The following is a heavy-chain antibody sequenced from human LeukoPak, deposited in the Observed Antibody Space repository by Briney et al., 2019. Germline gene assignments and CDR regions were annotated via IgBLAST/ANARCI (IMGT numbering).Heavy chain of an antibody. J-gene: IGHJ3*02. CDR1: GYTFTSYY. V-gene: IGHV1-2*02. D-gene: IGHD1-26*01. CDR2: INPNSGGT. CDR3: ARGRGQVGATVQDAFDI. Sequence: EASVKVSCKASGYTFTSYYMHWVRQAPGQGLEWMGWINPNSGGTNYAQKFQGRVTMTRDTSISTAYMELSRLRSDDTAVYYCARGRGQVGATVQDAFDIWGQGTMVTVSS.